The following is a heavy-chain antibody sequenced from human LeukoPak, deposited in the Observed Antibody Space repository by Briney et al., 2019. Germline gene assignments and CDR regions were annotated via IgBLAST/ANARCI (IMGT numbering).Heavy chain of an antibody. J-gene: IGHJ3*02. Sequence: PGGSLRLSCAASGFTFSSYSMNWVRQAPGKGLEWVSSISSSSSYIYYADSVKGRFTISRDNAKNPLYLQMNSLRAEDTAVYYCARALDYYGSGSYRAFDIWGQGTMVTVSS. D-gene: IGHD3-10*01. V-gene: IGHV3-21*01. CDR2: ISSSSSYI. CDR1: GFTFSSYS. CDR3: ARALDYYGSGSYRAFDI.